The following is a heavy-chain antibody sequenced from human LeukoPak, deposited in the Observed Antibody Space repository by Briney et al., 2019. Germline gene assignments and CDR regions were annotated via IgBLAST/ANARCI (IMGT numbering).Heavy chain of an antibody. CDR1: GYSFTSYW. V-gene: IGHV5-51*01. D-gene: IGHD6-13*01. Sequence: GESLKISCKGSGYSFTSYWIAWVRQMPGKGLEWMGIIYPGDSDTRYSPSFQGQVTISADKSISTAYLQWSSLKASDTAMYYCASSIAAGAYYFDYWGQGTLVTVSS. CDR2: IYPGDSDT. J-gene: IGHJ4*02. CDR3: ASSIAAGAYYFDY.